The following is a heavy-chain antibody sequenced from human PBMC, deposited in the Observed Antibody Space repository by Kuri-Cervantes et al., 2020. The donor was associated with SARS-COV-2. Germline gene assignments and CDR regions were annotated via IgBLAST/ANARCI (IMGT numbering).Heavy chain of an antibody. J-gene: IGHJ5*02. CDR2: IYYSGST. CDR3: ARQMMSSITIFGVVITRNWFDP. CDR1: GGSISSSSYY. D-gene: IGHD3-3*01. Sequence: SETLSLTCTVSGGSISSSSYYWGWIRQPPGKGLEWIGSIYYSGSTYYNPSLKSRVTISVDTSKNQFSLKLSSVTGADTAVYYCARQMMSSITIFGVVITRNWFDPWGQGTLVTVSS. V-gene: IGHV4-39*01.